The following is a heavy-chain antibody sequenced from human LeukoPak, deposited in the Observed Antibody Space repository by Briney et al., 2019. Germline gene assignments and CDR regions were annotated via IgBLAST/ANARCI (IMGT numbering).Heavy chain of an antibody. D-gene: IGHD3-10*01. V-gene: IGHV3-23*01. CDR2: ISGSGGST. CDR3: ARDGPLPGSSSSYFDY. CDR1: GFTYSSYA. J-gene: IGHJ4*02. Sequence: GGSLRLSCAASGFTYSSYAMSWVRQAPGKELEWVSAISGSGGSTYYADSVKGRFTISRDNSKNTLYLQMNDLRAEDTAVYYCARDGPLPGSSSSYFDYWGQGTLVTVSS.